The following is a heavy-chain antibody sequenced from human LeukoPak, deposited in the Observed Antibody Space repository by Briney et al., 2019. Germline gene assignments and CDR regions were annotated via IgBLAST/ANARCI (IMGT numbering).Heavy chain of an antibody. J-gene: IGHJ2*01. V-gene: IGHV4-31*03. CDR1: GGSISSGGYS. CDR3: ASHLKRGVRGVINWYFDL. D-gene: IGHD3-10*01. CDR2: IYYSGST. Sequence: PSQTLSLTCTVSGGSISSGGYSWSWIRQHPGKGLEWIGYIYYSGSTYYNPSLKSRVTISVDMSKNQFSLKLSSVTAADTAVYYCASHLKRGVRGVINWYFDLWGRGALVTVSS.